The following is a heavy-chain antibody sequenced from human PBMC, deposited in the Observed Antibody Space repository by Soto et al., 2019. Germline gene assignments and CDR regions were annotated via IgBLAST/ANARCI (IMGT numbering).Heavy chain of an antibody. CDR2: ISDDCSRT. V-gene: IGHV3-23*01. J-gene: IGHJ5*01. CDR1: GFSFSTFE. D-gene: IGHD3-16*01. Sequence: EVQLLESGGGLVQPGGSLRLSCAASGFSFSTFEMSWVRQAPGRGLEWVSFISDDCSRTYYAGAVKGRFTISRDNSKYTLFLPMNSLTAEDTAVYACVKGGWLDFWGQGTLVTVSS. CDR3: VKGGWLDF.